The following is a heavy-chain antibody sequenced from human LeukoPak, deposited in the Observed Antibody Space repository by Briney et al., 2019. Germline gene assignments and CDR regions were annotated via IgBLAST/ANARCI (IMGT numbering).Heavy chain of an antibody. Sequence: GGSLRLSCAASAFTFSNYSLTWVRQAPGKGLEWVSGISGNGGSTSYADSVKGRFTISRDNSKNTLYLQMYSLRAEDTAVYYCAKDRSSSTSCSNYWGQGTLVTVSS. J-gene: IGHJ4*02. V-gene: IGHV3-23*01. CDR3: AKDRSSSTSCSNY. CDR2: ISGNGGST. CDR1: AFTFSNYS. D-gene: IGHD2-2*01.